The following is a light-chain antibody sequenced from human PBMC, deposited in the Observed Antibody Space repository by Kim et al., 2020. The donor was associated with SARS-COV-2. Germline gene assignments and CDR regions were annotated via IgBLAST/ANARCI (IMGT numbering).Light chain of an antibody. J-gene: IGLJ3*02. CDR3: SSYTSSKTWV. CDR1: NSDIGGYNY. Sequence: GQGLTISCTVRNSDIGGYNYVSCYQQHPGKAPKLIIYDVTKRPSGFSDRFSGSKSGNTASLIISGLQADDEADYYCSSYTSSKTWVFGGGTQLTVL. CDR2: DVT. V-gene: IGLV2-14*03.